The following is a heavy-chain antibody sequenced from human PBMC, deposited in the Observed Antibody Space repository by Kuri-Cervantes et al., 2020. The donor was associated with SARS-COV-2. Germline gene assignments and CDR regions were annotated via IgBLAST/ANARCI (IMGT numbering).Heavy chain of an antibody. D-gene: IGHD2-2*01. Sequence: SETLSLTCAVSGGSISSSNWWSWVRQPPGKGLEWIGEIYHSGSTNYNPSLKSRVTISVDKSKNQFSLKLSSVTAADTAVYYCASSLVPAARYYYGMDVWGQGTTVTVSS. CDR1: GGSISSSNW. CDR3: ASSLVPAARYYYGMDV. V-gene: IGHV4-4*02. J-gene: IGHJ6*02. CDR2: IYHSGST.